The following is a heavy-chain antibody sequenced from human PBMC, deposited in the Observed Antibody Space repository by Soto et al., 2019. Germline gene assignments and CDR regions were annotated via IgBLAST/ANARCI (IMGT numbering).Heavy chain of an antibody. CDR3: ARGRSGYNYPLQKRDAFDI. CDR1: GGSFSGYY. V-gene: IGHV4-34*01. CDR2: INHSGST. D-gene: IGHD5-12*01. J-gene: IGHJ3*02. Sequence: PSETLSLTCAVYGGSFSGYYWSWIRQPPGKGLEWIGEINHSGSTNYNPSLKSRVTISVDTSKNQFSLKLSSVTAADTAVYYCARGRSGYNYPLQKRDAFDIWGQGTMVT.